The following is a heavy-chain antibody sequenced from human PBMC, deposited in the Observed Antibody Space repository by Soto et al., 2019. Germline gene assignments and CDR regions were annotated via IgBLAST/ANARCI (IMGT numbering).Heavy chain of an antibody. CDR2: IKRKTDGGTT. D-gene: IGHD3-3*01. J-gene: IGHJ6*02. CDR3: TTDTLSRYYDFWIGYFFARYGMDV. Sequence: EVQLVESGGGLVKPGGSLRLSCAASGFTFSNAWMNWVRQAPGKGLEWVGRIKRKTDGGTTDYAAPVKGRFTISRDDSNHTLYLQMNSLKTEEPAVYYCTTDTLSRYYDFWIGYFFARYGMDVWGQGTTVTVAS. V-gene: IGHV3-15*07. CDR1: GFTFSNAW.